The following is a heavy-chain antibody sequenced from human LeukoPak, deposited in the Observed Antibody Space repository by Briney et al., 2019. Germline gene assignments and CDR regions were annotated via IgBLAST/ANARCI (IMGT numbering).Heavy chain of an antibody. J-gene: IGHJ3*02. V-gene: IGHV3-66*01. CDR1: GFTVRSYY. CDR3: ARDSKYSGSYLGGAFDI. Sequence: PGGSLRLSCVASGFTVRSYYMAWVRQAPGKGLEWVSVIYSGGDTYYADSVKGRFTISRDNAKNSLYLQMNSLRAEDTAVYYCARDSKYSGSYLGGAFDIWGQGTMVTVSS. D-gene: IGHD1-26*01. CDR2: IYSGGDT.